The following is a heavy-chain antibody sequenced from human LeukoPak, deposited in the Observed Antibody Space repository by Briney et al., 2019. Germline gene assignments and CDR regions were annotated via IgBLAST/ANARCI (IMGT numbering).Heavy chain of an antibody. CDR1: GFTFSSYA. J-gene: IGHJ4*02. V-gene: IGHV3-23*01. CDR3: AKGSYYDSSGSFYFDY. CDR2: IRGSGDNT. D-gene: IGHD3-22*01. Sequence: GGSLRLSCAASGFTFSSYAMSWVRQAPGKGLEWVSGIRGSGDNTYYADSVKGRFTISRDNSKNTLYVQVNSLGTEDTAAYYCAKGSYYDSSGSFYFDYWGQGTLVTVSS.